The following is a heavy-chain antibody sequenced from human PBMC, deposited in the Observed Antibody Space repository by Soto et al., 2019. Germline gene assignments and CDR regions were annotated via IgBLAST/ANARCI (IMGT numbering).Heavy chain of an antibody. Sequence: GGSLRLSCAASGFTFSSYSMNWVRQAPGKGLEWVSYISSSSSTIYYADSVKGRFTISRDNAKNSLYLQMNSLRAEDTAVYYCANYYGSGSKGYAFDIWGQGTMVTVSS. CDR1: GFTFSSYS. V-gene: IGHV3-48*01. J-gene: IGHJ3*02. D-gene: IGHD3-10*01. CDR3: ANYYGSGSKGYAFDI. CDR2: ISSSSSTI.